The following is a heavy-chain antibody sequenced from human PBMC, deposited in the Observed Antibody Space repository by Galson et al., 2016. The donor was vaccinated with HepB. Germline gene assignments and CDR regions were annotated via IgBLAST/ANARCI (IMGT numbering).Heavy chain of an antibody. J-gene: IGHJ6*02. Sequence: QSGAEVKKPGESLKISCKGSGYIFTNYWIGWVRQMPGKSLEWMGIIWPGNSETRYSPSFQGQVSISADKSISTAYLQWSSLKASDTPIYYCALTGLFNYYYAMDVWGQGTTVTVSS. V-gene: IGHV5-51*01. D-gene: IGHD2/OR15-2a*01. CDR2: IWPGNSET. CDR1: GYIFTNYW. CDR3: ALTGLFNYYYAMDV.